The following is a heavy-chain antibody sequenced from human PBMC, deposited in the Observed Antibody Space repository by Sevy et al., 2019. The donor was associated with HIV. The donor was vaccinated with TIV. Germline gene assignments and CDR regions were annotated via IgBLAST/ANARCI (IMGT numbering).Heavy chain of an antibody. Sequence: ASVKVSCKASGYTFSNYGISWVRQAPGQGLEWMGWIRPFNNKTNYAQKFQGRVSLTSDTSATTAYMEVTSLRSDDTAVYYCARDRVHDWGEGWFDPWGQGTLVTVSS. V-gene: IGHV1-18*01. J-gene: IGHJ5*02. CDR2: IRPFNNKT. D-gene: IGHD2-21*01. CDR1: GYTFSNYG. CDR3: ARDRVHDWGEGWFDP.